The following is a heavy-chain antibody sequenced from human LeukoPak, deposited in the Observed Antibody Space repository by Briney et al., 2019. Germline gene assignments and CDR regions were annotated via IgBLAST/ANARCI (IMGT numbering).Heavy chain of an antibody. Sequence: GGSLRLSCAASGFTFSSYWMHWVRQAPGKGLVWVSRINSDGSSTSYADSVKGRFTISRDNAKNTLYLQMNSLRAEDTAVYYRARVVVYYDILTGHLYYFDYWDQGTLVTVSS. D-gene: IGHD3-9*01. J-gene: IGHJ4*02. CDR1: GFTFSSYW. CDR3: ARVVVYYDILTGHLYYFDY. CDR2: INSDGSST. V-gene: IGHV3-74*01.